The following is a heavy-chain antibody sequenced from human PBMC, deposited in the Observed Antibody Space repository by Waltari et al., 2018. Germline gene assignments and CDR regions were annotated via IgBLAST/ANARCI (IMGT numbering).Heavy chain of an antibody. J-gene: IGHJ4*02. CDR2: IYSGGDT. V-gene: IGHV3-66*02. D-gene: IGHD2-2*01. CDR3: ARSKGVVPAAIYN. Sequence: EVRLVESGGGLVKPGGSLRLSCSGSGLTFSHAWMGWVRQDPGKGREWGTVIYSGGDTYYADAVKGRFTMSRDNSENTLFLQMNSLRPEDTAVYYCARSKGVVPAAIYNWGQGTLVTVSS. CDR1: GLTFSHAW.